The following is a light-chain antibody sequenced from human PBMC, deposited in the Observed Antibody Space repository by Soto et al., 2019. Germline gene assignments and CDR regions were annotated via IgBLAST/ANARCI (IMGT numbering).Light chain of an antibody. V-gene: IGLV4-60*02. CDR2: LEGSGSY. CDR1: SGHSSYI. CDR3: ETWDSNTHV. Sequence: QSVLTQSSSASASLGSSVKLTCTLSSGHSSYIIAWHQQQPGKAPRYLMKLEGSGSYNKGSGVPDRFSGSSSGADRYLTIYTLQFEDEADYYCETWDSNTHVFGGGTKLTVL. J-gene: IGLJ3*02.